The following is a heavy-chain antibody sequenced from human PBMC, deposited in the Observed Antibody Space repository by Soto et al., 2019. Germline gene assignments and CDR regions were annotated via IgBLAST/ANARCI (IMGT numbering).Heavy chain of an antibody. CDR1: GGTFSSYA. Sequence: ASVKVSCKASGGTFSSYAISWVRQAPGQGLEWMGGIIPIFGTANYAQKFQGRVTITADESTSTAYMELSSLRSEDTAVYYCARLLLWFGESPFDIWGQGTMVTVS. V-gene: IGHV1-69*13. CDR3: ARLLLWFGESPFDI. J-gene: IGHJ3*02. CDR2: IIPIFGTA. D-gene: IGHD3-10*01.